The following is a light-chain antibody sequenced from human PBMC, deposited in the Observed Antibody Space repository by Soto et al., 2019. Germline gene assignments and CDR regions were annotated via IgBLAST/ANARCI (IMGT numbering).Light chain of an antibody. Sequence: DIQLTQSPSSLSASVGDRVTITCRASQRISSYLNWYQQKPGKAPKLRIYGASSLQSGVPPRFSGSGSGTDFTLTISSLQPEDFATYYCQQSYGIPLTFGGGTKVEIK. V-gene: IGKV1-39*01. CDR3: QQSYGIPLT. CDR2: GAS. CDR1: QRISSY. J-gene: IGKJ4*01.